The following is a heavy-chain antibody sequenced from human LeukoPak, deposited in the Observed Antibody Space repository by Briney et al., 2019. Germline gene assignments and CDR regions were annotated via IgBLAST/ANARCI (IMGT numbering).Heavy chain of an antibody. Sequence: GGSLRLSCVVSGLSFSDYGMHWVRQAPGKGLEWVSSISSDTSYIFYADSVRGRFTISRDNAKNSLFLQMNSLRAEDTAVYYCARASNEDYYYYAMDVWGQGTTVTVSS. CDR3: ARASNEDYYYYAMDV. CDR1: GLSFSDYG. J-gene: IGHJ6*02. CDR2: ISSDTSYI. V-gene: IGHV3-21*01.